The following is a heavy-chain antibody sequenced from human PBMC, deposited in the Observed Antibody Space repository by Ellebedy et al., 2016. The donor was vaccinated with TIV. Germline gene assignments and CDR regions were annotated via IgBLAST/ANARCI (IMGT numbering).Heavy chain of an antibody. CDR2: IFTSDVT. J-gene: IGHJ4*02. CDR3: AVVDFC. Sequence: PGGSLRLSCAASGFAVNGYYITWVRQAPGKGLDWVSVIFTSDVTSYTDSVRGRFTISRDTYKNTVNLQMNSLRVEDKAIYYCAVVDFCWGQGTLVTVSS. CDR1: GFAVNGYY. V-gene: IGHV3-53*01. D-gene: IGHD2-15*01.